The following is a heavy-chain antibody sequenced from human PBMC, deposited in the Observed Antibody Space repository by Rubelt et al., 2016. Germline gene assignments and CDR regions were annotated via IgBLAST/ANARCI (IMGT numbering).Heavy chain of an antibody. CDR2: INPSGGGT. J-gene: IGHJ4*02. CDR1: GYTFSNYG. Sequence: QVQLVQSGTEVREPGASVKVSCKASGYTFSNYGVSWVRQAPGQRLEWMGRINPSGGGTTYAQKSQGRVTMTRYTSTSTVYMGLSSLRSEDTAVYYCARGNLDYWGQGTLVTVSS. CDR3: ARGNLDY. D-gene: IGHD1-14*01. V-gene: IGHV1-46*01.